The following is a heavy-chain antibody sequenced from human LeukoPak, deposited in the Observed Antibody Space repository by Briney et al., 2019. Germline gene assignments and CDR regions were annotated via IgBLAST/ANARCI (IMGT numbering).Heavy chain of an antibody. D-gene: IGHD3-22*01. CDR3: ARGDISYNYDSSGYPGYYFDY. J-gene: IGHJ4*02. CDR1: GYSISSGYY. Sequence: SETLSLTCTVSGYSISSGYYWGWIRQPPGKGLEWIGSIYHSGSTSYNPSLKSRVTISVDTSKNQFSLKLSSVTAADTAVYYCARGDISYNYDSSGYPGYYFDYWGQGTLVTVSS. CDR2: IYHSGST. V-gene: IGHV4-38-2*02.